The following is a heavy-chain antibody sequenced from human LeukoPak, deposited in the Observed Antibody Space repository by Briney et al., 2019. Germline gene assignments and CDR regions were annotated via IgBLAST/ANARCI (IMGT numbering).Heavy chain of an antibody. CDR1: GDSVSSNSAA. CDR3: CHSLSGRTGAFDI. Sequence: TSQTLSLTCAISGDSVSSNSAAWNCIRQSPSRGLEWLGRTFYRSKWYNDYAVSVKSRITINPDTSKNQFSLQLDPVTPEDTAVYYCCHSLSGRTGAFDIWGRGTVVTVSS. D-gene: IGHD2-21*01. CDR2: TFYRSKWYN. V-gene: IGHV6-1*01. J-gene: IGHJ3*02.